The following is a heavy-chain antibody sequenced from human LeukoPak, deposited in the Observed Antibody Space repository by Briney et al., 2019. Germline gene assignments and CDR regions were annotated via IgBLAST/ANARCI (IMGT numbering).Heavy chain of an antibody. CDR1: GGSFSSYY. Sequence: SETLSLTCAVYGGSFSSYYWSWIRQPPGKGLEWIGEINHSGSTNYNPSLKSRVTISVDTSKNQFSLKLSSVTAADTAVYYCARSAYYYGSGRDYWGQGTLVTVSS. D-gene: IGHD3-10*01. V-gene: IGHV4-34*01. CDR3: ARSAYYYGSGRDY. CDR2: INHSGST. J-gene: IGHJ4*02.